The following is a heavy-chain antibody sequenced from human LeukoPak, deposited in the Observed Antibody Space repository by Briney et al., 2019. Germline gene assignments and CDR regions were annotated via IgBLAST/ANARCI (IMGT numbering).Heavy chain of an antibody. CDR1: GYSFTSYW. CDR3: ARHRRDGYYYFDY. J-gene: IGHJ4*02. D-gene: IGHD5-24*01. CDR2: IYPGDSDA. V-gene: IGHV5-51*01. Sequence: PGESLKISCKGSGYSFTSYWIAWVRQMPGKGLEWMGIIYPGDSDARYSPSFQGQVTISDDNSISTAYLQWSSLKASDTAMYYCARHRRDGYYYFDYWGQGTLVTVSS.